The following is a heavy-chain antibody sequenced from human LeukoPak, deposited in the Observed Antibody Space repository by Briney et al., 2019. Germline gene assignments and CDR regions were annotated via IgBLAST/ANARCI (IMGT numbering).Heavy chain of an antibody. CDR1: GFTVSNNF. CDR2: IYADGST. V-gene: IGHV3-53*04. J-gene: IGHJ4*02. D-gene: IGHD6-19*01. CDR3: ARESSVSGWFIY. Sequence: GGSLRLSCAASGFTVSNNFMGWVRQAPGKGLEWVSGIYADGSTYYADSVKGRFTLSRHNSENTLSLEMNSLRPEDTALYYCARESSVSGWFIYWGQGTLVTVSS.